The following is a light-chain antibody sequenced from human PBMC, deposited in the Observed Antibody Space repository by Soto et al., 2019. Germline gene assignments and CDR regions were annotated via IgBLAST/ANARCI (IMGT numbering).Light chain of an antibody. Sequence: QSVPTQPPSASGSPGQSATISCTGTSSDVGGYNYVPWYQQYPGKAPKLMIYEVSKRPSGVPDRFSGSKSGNTASLTVSGLQAEDEADYYCSSYAGSSTWVFGGGTKLTVL. V-gene: IGLV2-8*01. CDR1: SSDVGGYNY. CDR3: SSYAGSSTWV. CDR2: EVS. J-gene: IGLJ3*02.